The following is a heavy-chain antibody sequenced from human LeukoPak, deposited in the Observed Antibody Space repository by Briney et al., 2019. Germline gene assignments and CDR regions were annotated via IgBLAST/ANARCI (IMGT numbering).Heavy chain of an antibody. CDR3: ARGENRYTNGWEIDY. CDR2: IIPMLGRA. V-gene: IGHV1-69*08. J-gene: IGHJ4*02. D-gene: IGHD6-19*01. Sequence: AASVKVSCKASGGTFSSYSITWVRQAPGQGLEWMGRIIPMLGRANYAQKLQGRVTITADKSTSTAYMELSSLRSEDTAVYYCARGENRYTNGWEIDYWGQGTLVTVSS. CDR1: GGTFSSYS.